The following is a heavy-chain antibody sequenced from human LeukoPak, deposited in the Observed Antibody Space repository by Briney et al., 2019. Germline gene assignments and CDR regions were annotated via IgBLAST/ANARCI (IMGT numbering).Heavy chain of an antibody. J-gene: IGHJ4*02. D-gene: IGHD3-10*01. CDR3: TRGMGDF. V-gene: IGHV3-74*01. Sequence: QSGGSLRLSCAASGFTFSRYWMHWVRHAPGKGLVWVSRIDNDGRIISYADSVKGRFTISRDNAKNMLYLQMNSLRAEDTAVYYCTRGMGDFWGQGTLVTVSS. CDR1: GFTFSRYW. CDR2: IDNDGRII.